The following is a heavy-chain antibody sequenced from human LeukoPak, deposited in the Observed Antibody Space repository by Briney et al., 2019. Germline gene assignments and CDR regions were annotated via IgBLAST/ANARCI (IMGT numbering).Heavy chain of an antibody. CDR3: ARSRPAALYTRGNYNWFDP. J-gene: IGHJ5*02. Sequence: SQTLSLTCAISGDSVSSNSAAWNWIRQSPSRGLEWLGRTYYRSKWYNDYAVSVKSRITINPDTSKNQFSLQLNSVTPEDTAVYYCARSRPAALYTRGNYNWFDPWGQGTLVTVSS. CDR1: GDSVSSNSAA. D-gene: IGHD2-2*01. V-gene: IGHV6-1*01. CDR2: TYYRSKWYN.